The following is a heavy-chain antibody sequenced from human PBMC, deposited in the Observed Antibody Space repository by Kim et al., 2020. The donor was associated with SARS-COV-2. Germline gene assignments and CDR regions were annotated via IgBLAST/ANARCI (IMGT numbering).Heavy chain of an antibody. CDR3: AKVMSSSWYGPVGV. Sequence: GGSLRLSCAASGFTFDDYAMHWVRQAPGKGLEWVSGISWNSGSIGYADSVKGRFTISRDNAKNSLYLQMNSLRAEDTALYYCAKVMSSSWYGPVGVWGQGTTVTVSS. CDR2: ISWNSGSI. V-gene: IGHV3-9*01. J-gene: IGHJ6*02. D-gene: IGHD6-13*01. CDR1: GFTFDDYA.